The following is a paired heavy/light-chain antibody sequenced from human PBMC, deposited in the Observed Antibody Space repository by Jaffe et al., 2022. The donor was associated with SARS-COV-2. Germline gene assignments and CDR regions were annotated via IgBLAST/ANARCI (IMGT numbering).Light chain of an antibody. CDR2: STN. V-gene: IGLV8-61*01. J-gene: IGLJ3*02. Sequence: QTVVTQEPSFSVSPGGTVTLTCGLSSGSVSSSYYPSWYQQTPGQAPRTLMDSTNIRSSGVPDRFSGSILGNKAALTITGAQVDDESDYYCALYMGSGISVFGGGTKLTVL. CDR3: ALYMGSGISV. CDR1: SGSVSSSYY.
Heavy chain of an antibody. CDR2: SGVRGAT. CDR1: GFTFSSYG. CDR3: AKRGRTQPSGGYFDS. D-gene: IGHD3-16*01. Sequence: EVQLLESGGGLVQPGGSLRLSCAASGFTFSSYGMSWVRQAPGKGLEWVSTSGVRGATYYAESVKGRFIISRDNSKNTLYLQMNSLRAEESALYYCAKRGRTQPSGGYFDSWGQGTLVTVSS. J-gene: IGHJ4*02. V-gene: IGHV3-23*01.